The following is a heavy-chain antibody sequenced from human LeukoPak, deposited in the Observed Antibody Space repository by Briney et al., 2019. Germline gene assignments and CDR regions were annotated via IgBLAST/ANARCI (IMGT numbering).Heavy chain of an antibody. V-gene: IGHV1-2*06. D-gene: IGHD3-9*01. Sequence: ASVTVSCKASGYTFTGYYVHWVRQAPGQGLEWMGRINPNSGGTNYAQKFQGRVTMTRDTSISTAYMELSRLRSDDTAVYYCARGGDQYDILTGYFDYWGQGTLVTVSS. CDR2: INPNSGGT. CDR3: ARGGDQYDILTGYFDY. CDR1: GYTFTGYY. J-gene: IGHJ4*02.